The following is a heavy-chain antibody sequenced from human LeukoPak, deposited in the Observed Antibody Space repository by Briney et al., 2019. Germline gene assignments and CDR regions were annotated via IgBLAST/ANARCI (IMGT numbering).Heavy chain of an antibody. CDR2: ISDDGSIT. CDR3: VRRYYEYNVDDSHFDF. Sequence: GGSLRLSCAASGFTFSRDWMHWVRQAPGKGLVWVSRISDDGSITTYADSAQGRFTISRDNAKSTVFLQMNSLRVEDTAVYFCVRRYYEYNVDDSHFDFWGQGILVTVSS. CDR1: GFTFSRDW. J-gene: IGHJ4*02. D-gene: IGHD3-22*01. V-gene: IGHV3-74*03.